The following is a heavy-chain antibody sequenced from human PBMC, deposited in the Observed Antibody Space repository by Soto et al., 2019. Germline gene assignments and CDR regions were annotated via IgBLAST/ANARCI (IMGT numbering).Heavy chain of an antibody. CDR2: ISYDGSNK. V-gene: IGHV3-30-3*01. D-gene: IGHD3-10*01. CDR1: GFTFSSYA. Sequence: GGSLRLSCAASGFTFSSYAMHWVRQAPGKGLEWVAVISYDGSNKYYADSVKGRFTFSRDNSKNTLYLQMNSLRAEDTAVYYCATDFYGSGSYSAFDIWGQGTMVTVSS. J-gene: IGHJ3*02. CDR3: ATDFYGSGSYSAFDI.